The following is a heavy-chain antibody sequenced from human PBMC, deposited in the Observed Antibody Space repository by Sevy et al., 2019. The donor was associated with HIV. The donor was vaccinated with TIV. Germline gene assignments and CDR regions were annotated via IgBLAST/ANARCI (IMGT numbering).Heavy chain of an antibody. Sequence: GGSLRLSCAASGFTVSSNYMSWVLQAPGKGLEWVSVIYSGGSTYYADSVKGRFTISRDNSKNTLYLQMNSLRAEDTAVYYCAREHHYYDSSGGEYNWFDPWGQGTLVTVSS. CDR2: IYSGGST. V-gene: IGHV3-53*01. D-gene: IGHD3-22*01. J-gene: IGHJ5*02. CDR1: GFTVSSNY. CDR3: AREHHYYDSSGGEYNWFDP.